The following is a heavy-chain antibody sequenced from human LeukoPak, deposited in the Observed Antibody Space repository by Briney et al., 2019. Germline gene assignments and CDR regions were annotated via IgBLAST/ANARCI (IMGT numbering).Heavy chain of an antibody. V-gene: IGHV4-39*01. CDR2: TSHSGTT. J-gene: IGHJ3*02. D-gene: IGHD1-7*01. CDR3: AKTTRASIRSAFDI. Sequence: SETLSLTCAVSGGSITTSSYYWGWVRQPPGKGLEWIGCTSHSGTTFYSPSLRSRVSISVDTSNSQFSLKLSSMTATDTAVYYCAKTTRASIRSAFDIWGQGTLVTVSS. CDR1: GGSITTSSYY.